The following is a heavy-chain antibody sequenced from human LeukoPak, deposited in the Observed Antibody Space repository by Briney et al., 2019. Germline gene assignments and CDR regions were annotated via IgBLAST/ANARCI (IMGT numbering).Heavy chain of an antibody. CDR3: ARDLGGYSGYNPGVFDY. D-gene: IGHD5-12*01. V-gene: IGHV4-59*01. Sequence: SETLSLTCTVSGGSISSYYWNWIRQPPGKGLEWIGYIYYSGSTNYNPSLKSRVTISVDTSKNQFSLKLSSVTAADTAVYYCARDLGGYSGYNPGVFDYWGQGTLVTVSS. CDR2: IYYSGST. CDR1: GGSISSYY. J-gene: IGHJ4*02.